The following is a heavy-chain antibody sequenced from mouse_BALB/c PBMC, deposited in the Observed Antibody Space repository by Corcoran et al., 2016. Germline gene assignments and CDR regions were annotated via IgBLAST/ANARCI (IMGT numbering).Heavy chain of an antibody. Sequence: EVQLQQSGPELVKPGASVKMSCKASGYTFTSYVMHWVKQKPGQGLEWIGYINPYNDGTKYNEKFKGKATLTSDKSSSTAYMELSSLTCEDSAVYYCAREGDGNDVYFDYWGQGTTLTVSS. J-gene: IGHJ2*01. CDR2: INPYNDGT. CDR3: AREGDGNDVYFDY. D-gene: IGHD2-2*01. V-gene: IGHV1S136*01. CDR1: GYTFTSYV.